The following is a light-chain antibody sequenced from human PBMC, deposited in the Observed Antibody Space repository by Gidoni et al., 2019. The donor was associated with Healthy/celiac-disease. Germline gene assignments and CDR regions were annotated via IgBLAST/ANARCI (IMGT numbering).Light chain of an antibody. Sequence: DIQMTQSPSSLSASVGDRVTITCRASQGISNYLAWYQQKPGKVPKLLIYAASTLQSGVPSRFSGSGSGTDFTLTFSRLQPEDVATYYCQKYNSAPALTFGGGTKVEIK. CDR1: QGISNY. CDR3: QKYNSAPALT. J-gene: IGKJ4*01. V-gene: IGKV1-27*01. CDR2: AAS.